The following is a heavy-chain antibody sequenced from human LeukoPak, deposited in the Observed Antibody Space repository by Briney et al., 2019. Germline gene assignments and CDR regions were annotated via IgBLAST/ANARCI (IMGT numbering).Heavy chain of an antibody. J-gene: IGHJ6*03. Sequence: PSETLSLTCTVSGSSISSYYWSWIRQPAGKGLEWIGSIYYSGSTYYNPSLKSRVTISVDTSKNQLSLEMSSVTATDTAVYYCARHVYYYYYMDVWGKGTTVTVSS. CDR1: GSSISSYY. CDR2: IYYSGST. CDR3: ARHVYYYYYMDV. D-gene: IGHD3-16*01. V-gene: IGHV4-59*05.